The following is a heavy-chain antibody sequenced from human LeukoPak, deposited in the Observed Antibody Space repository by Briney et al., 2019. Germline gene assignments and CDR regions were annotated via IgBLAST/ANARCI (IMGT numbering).Heavy chain of an antibody. V-gene: IGHV5-51*01. CDR2: IYPGDSDT. Sequence: GESLKISCKGSGYSFTSYWIGWVRQMPGKGLEWMGIIYPGDSDTRYSPSFQGQVTISADKSISTAYLQWSSLKASDTAMHYCARFGYYDYVWGRTNYFDYWGQGTLVTVSS. CDR3: ARFGYYDYVWGRTNYFDY. J-gene: IGHJ4*02. D-gene: IGHD3-16*01. CDR1: GYSFTSYW.